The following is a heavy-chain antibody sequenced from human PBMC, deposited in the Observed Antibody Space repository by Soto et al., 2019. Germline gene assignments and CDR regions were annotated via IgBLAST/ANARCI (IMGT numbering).Heavy chain of an antibody. V-gene: IGHV4-30-4*01. CDR1: GGSISSGDYY. J-gene: IGHJ6*02. CDR3: ARDQQLVPLPYYYGMDV. Sequence: SETLSLTCTVSGGSISSGDYYWSWIRQPPGKGLEWIGYIYYSGSTYYNPSLKSRVTISVDTSKNQFSLKLSSVTAADTAVYYCARDQQLVPLPYYYGMDVWGQGTTVTVSS. CDR2: IYYSGST. D-gene: IGHD6-13*01.